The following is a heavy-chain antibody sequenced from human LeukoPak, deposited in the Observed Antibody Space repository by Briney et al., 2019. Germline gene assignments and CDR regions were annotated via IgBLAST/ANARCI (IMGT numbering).Heavy chain of an antibody. D-gene: IGHD3-22*01. CDR2: IIPIFGTA. J-gene: IGHJ4*02. CDR3: ARDLAYYDSSGPGY. Sequence: SVKVSCKASEGTFSSYAISWMRQPPGQGLEWMGRIIPIFGTANYAQKFQGRVTITTDESTSTAYMELSSLRSEDTAVYYCARDLAYYDSSGPGYWGQGTLVTVSS. V-gene: IGHV1-69*05. CDR1: EGTFSSYA.